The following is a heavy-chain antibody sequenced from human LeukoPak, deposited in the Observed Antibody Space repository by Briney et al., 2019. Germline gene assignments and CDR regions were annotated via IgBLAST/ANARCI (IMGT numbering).Heavy chain of an antibody. CDR2: IYYSGST. CDR3: ARGGSTGTNLNWVDP. D-gene: IGHD1-1*01. J-gene: IGHJ5*02. Sequence: SDTLSLTCTVSGGSISSYYWSWIRQPPGKGLEWIGYIYYSGSTNYNPSLKSRVTISVDTSKNQLSLKLSSVTAADTDVYYCARGGSTGTNLNWVDPWGQGTLVTVSS. CDR1: GGSISSYY. V-gene: IGHV4-59*07.